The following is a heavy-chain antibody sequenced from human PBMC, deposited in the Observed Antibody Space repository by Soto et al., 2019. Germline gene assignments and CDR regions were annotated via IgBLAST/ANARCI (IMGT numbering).Heavy chain of an antibody. CDR1: GYTLTELS. J-gene: IGHJ6*03. CDR2: FDPEDGET. Sequence: ASVKVSCKVSGYTLTELSMHWVRQAPGKGLEWMGGFDPEDGETIYAQKFQGRVTMTEDTSTDTAYMELSSLRSEDTAVYYCARDDILTGYYLQKHYFMDVCGKGTSVTVSS. D-gene: IGHD3-9*01. V-gene: IGHV1-24*01. CDR3: ARDDILTGYYLQKHYFMDV.